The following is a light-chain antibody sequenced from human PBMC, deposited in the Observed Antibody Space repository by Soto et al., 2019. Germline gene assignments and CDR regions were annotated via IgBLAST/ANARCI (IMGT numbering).Light chain of an antibody. CDR2: GAS. CDR1: QSISSK. V-gene: IGKV3-15*01. Sequence: EIVMTQSPATLSVSPGERATLSCRASQSISSKLAWYQQKPGQAPRLLIYGASTRATGIPVRFSGSGSGTEFTLTITSLQSEDFAVYYCQEYNKWHQINFGGGTKVDIX. J-gene: IGKJ4*01. CDR3: QEYNKWHQIN.